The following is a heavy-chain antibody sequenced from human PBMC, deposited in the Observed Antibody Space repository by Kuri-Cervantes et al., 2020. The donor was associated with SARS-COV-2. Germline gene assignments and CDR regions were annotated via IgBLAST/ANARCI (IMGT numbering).Heavy chain of an antibody. V-gene: IGHV4-38-2*01. CDR3: ATAAWTAAAGRFDY. D-gene: IGHD6-13*01. CDR2: IYHSGST. J-gene: IGHJ4*02. CDR1: GYSISSGYY. Sequence: GSLRLSCAVSGYSISSGYYWGWIRQPPGKGLEWIGSIYHSGSTYYNPSLKSRVTISVDTSKNQFSLKLSSVTAADTAVYYCATAAWTAAAGRFDYWGQGTLVTVSS.